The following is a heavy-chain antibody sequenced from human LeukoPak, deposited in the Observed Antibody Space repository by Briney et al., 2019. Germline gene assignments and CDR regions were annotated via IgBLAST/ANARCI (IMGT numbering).Heavy chain of an antibody. J-gene: IGHJ4*02. D-gene: IGHD2-15*01. V-gene: IGHV1-69*04. CDR3: ARTGYCSGGSCPGFFDY. CDR1: GGTFSSYA. CDR2: IIPIFGIA. Sequence: ASVKVSCKASGGTFSSYAISWVRQAPGQVLEWMGRIIPIFGIANYAQKFQGRVTITADKSTSTAYMELSSLRSEDTAVYYCARTGYCSGGSCPGFFDYWGQGTLVTVSS.